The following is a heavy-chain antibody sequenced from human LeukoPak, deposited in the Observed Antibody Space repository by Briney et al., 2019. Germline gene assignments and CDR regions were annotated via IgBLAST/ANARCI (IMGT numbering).Heavy chain of an antibody. CDR2: IIPIFGTA. V-gene: IGHV1-69*13. CDR1: GGTFSSYA. J-gene: IGHJ4*02. D-gene: IGHD3-9*01. CDR3: ASVSAWQPLVYFRFDS. Sequence: GASVKVSCKASGGTFSSYAISWVRQAPGQGLEWMGGIIPIFGTANYAQKFQGRVTITADESTSTAYMELKRLRSEDTAIYYCASVSAWQPLVYFRFDSWGQGTLVTVSS.